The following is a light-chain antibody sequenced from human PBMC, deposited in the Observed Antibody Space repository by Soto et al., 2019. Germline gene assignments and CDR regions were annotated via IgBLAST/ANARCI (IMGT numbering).Light chain of an antibody. CDR3: GAWDESLNGYV. J-gene: IGLJ1*01. CDR2: TDN. V-gene: IGLV1-44*01. CDR1: SSNIGINT. Sequence: QSVLTQPPSASGTPGQRVTISCCVGSSNIGINTVNWYQQLPGTAPKVLIYTDNERPSGVPDRFSGSKSGTSASLAINGLQSGDEADYYCGAWDESLNGYVFGTGTKVTVL.